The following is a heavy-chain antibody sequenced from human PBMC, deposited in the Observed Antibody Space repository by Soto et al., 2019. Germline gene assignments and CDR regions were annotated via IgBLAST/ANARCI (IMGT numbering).Heavy chain of an antibody. D-gene: IGHD3-22*01. CDR3: ARDRGITMIVVVTPARWSMDV. Sequence: EASVKVSCKASGFTFTSSAVQWVRQARGQRLEWIGWIVVGSGNTNYAQKLQGRVTMTTDTSTSTAYMELRSLRSDDTAVYYCARDRGITMIVVVTPARWSMDVWGQGTTVTVSS. V-gene: IGHV1-58*01. J-gene: IGHJ6*02. CDR1: GFTFTSSA. CDR2: IVVGSGNT.